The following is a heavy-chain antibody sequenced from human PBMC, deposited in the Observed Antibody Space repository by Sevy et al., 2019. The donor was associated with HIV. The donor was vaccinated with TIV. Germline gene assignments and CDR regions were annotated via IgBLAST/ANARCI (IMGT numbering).Heavy chain of an antibody. V-gene: IGHV1-2*06. D-gene: IGHD6-19*01. CDR3: AGQSLGWYNWFDP. CDR1: GYNFY. J-gene: IGHJ5*02. CDR2: ITPNSGAT. Sequence: ASVKVSCKASGYNFYIHWVRQTPGQGLEWMGRITPNSGATSYAQKFQDRVAMTMDTSINTAYMELSGLKSDDTAIYYCAGQSLGWYNWFDPWGQGTLVTVSS.